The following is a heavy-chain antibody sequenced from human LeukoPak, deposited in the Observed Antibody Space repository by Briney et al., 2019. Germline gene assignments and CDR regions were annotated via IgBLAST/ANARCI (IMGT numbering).Heavy chain of an antibody. CDR3: TTDSGGGRPFDY. D-gene: IGHD1-26*01. V-gene: IGHV3-7*01. Sequence: PGGSLRLSCAASGFTFSSYGMHWVRQAPSKGLEWVANIRQDGSDKYYVDSVKGRFTISRDNAKNSLFLQMNSLRAEDTAVYFCTTDSGGGRPFDYWGQGTLVTVSS. CDR2: IRQDGSDK. J-gene: IGHJ4*02. CDR1: GFTFSSYG.